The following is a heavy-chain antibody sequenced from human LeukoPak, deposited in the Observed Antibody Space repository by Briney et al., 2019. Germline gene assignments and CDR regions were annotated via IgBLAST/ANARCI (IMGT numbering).Heavy chain of an antibody. J-gene: IGHJ5*02. CDR1: GGSISSYY. CDR2: IYYSGST. D-gene: IGHD2-15*01. V-gene: IGHV4-59*01. CDR3: ARGVRSCSGGSCYGPRFDP. Sequence: SSETLSLICTVSGGSISSYYWSWIRQPPGKGLEWIGYIYYSGSTNYNPSLKSRVTISVDTSKNQFSLKLSSVTAADTAVYYCARGVRSCSGGSCYGPRFDPWGQGTLVTVSS.